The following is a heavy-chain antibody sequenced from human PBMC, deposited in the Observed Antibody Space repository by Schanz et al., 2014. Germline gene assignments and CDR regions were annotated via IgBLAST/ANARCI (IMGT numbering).Heavy chain of an antibody. Sequence: QVQLVESGGGVVQPGRSLRLSCVASGFTFSSYAMHWVRQAPGKGLEWVALVSSDGNNDYYTDSVKGRFTISRDNSKNTVHLQMNSLRAEDTAVYYCAKQHIVRGVIYLNWFDSWGQGTLVTVSS. D-gene: IGHD3-10*01. CDR2: VSSDGNND. V-gene: IGHV3-30*18. J-gene: IGHJ5*01. CDR1: GFTFSSYA. CDR3: AKQHIVRGVIYLNWFDS.